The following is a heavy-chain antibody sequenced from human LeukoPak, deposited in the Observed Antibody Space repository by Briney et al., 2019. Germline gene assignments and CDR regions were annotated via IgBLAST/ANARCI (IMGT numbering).Heavy chain of an antibody. CDR1: GYTFTRNA. D-gene: IGHD2-2*01. CDR3: ARGDGSAAKYYYYMDV. Sequence: ASVKASCKASGYTFTRNAIYWVRQAPGQRPEWMGWINTGNGNTKYSQNFQGRVTISSDTSASTAYMELSSLRSEDTAMYYCARGDGSAAKYYYYMDVWGKGTTVTVSS. CDR2: INTGNGNT. V-gene: IGHV1-3*04. J-gene: IGHJ6*03.